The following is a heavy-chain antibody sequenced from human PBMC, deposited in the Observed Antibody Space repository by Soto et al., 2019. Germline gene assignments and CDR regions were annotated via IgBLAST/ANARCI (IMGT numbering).Heavy chain of an antibody. CDR1: GGSISSFY. J-gene: IGHJ6*03. D-gene: IGHD1-1*01. Sequence: SETLSLTCTVSGGSISSFYWSWIRQPPGEGLEWIGYMSYSGNTNYNPSLRSRVTISIDTSKSQFSLKLSSVTATDTAVYFCARVLRTVGSTIYYYYMDVWGKGTTVTVSS. V-gene: IGHV4-59*08. CDR2: MSYSGNT. CDR3: ARVLRTVGSTIYYYYMDV.